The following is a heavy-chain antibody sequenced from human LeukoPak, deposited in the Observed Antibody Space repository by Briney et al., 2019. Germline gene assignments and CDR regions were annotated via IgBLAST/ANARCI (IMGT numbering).Heavy chain of an antibody. D-gene: IGHD1-26*01. J-gene: IGHJ4*02. CDR2: ISGSGYSP. Sequence: GGSLRLSCAASGFTFSSYGMHWVRQAPGKGLEWVSAISGSGYSPNYADSVKGRFTISRDNSKNTLYLQMNNLRAEDTAIYYCAKLGSGSYYRFDYWGQGTLVTVSS. CDR1: GFTFSSYG. CDR3: AKLGSGSYYRFDY. V-gene: IGHV3-23*01.